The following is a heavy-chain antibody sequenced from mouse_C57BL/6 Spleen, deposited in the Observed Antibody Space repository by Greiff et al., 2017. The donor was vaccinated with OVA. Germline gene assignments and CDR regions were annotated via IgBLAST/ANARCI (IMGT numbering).Heavy chain of an antibody. J-gene: IGHJ2*01. V-gene: IGHV1-76*01. D-gene: IGHD5-1*01. Sequence: VQLKQSGAELVRPGASVQLSCKASGYTFTDYYINWVKQRPGQGLEWIARIYPGSGNTYYNEKFKGKATLTAEKSSSTAYMQLSSLTSEDSAVYFCARGSTHFDYWGQGTTLTVSS. CDR3: ARGSTHFDY. CDR1: GYTFTDYY. CDR2: IYPGSGNT.